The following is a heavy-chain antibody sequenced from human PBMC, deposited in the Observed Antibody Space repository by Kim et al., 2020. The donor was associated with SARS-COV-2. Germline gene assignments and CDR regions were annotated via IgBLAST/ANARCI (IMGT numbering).Heavy chain of an antibody. J-gene: IGHJ4*02. Sequence: DSVKCRFTNSRNNAKNSLYLQMNGLRAEDTAVYYCAGVASGSTAWYYFDYWGQGTLVTVSS. V-gene: IGHV3-11*01. D-gene: IGHD6-19*01. CDR3: AGVASGSTAWYYFDY.